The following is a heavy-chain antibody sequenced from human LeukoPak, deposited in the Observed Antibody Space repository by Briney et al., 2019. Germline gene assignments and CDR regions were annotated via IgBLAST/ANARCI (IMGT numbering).Heavy chain of an antibody. Sequence: GGSLRLSCAASGFTVSSNYMSWVRQAPGKGLEWVSVIYSGGSTYYADSVKGRFTISRDNSKNTLYLQMNSLRAEDTAVYYCAKDRGVGATLAYYYYYMDVWGKGTTVTVSS. CDR3: AKDRGVGATLAYYYYYMDV. J-gene: IGHJ6*03. D-gene: IGHD1-26*01. V-gene: IGHV3-53*05. CDR1: GFTVSSNY. CDR2: IYSGGST.